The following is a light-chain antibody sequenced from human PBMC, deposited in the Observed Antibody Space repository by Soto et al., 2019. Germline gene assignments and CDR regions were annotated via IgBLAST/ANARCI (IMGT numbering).Light chain of an antibody. CDR1: NIGSKS. V-gene: IGLV3-21*04. CDR3: QVYYSSDHLYV. CDR2: NDD. J-gene: IGLJ1*01. Sequence: SYELTQPPSVSVAPGKTARITCGNNNIGSKSVHWYQQKPGQAPVLVIYNDDDRPSGIPERFSGSNSGNTATLTISRVEDGDEADYYCQVYYSSDHLYVFGSGTKLTVL.